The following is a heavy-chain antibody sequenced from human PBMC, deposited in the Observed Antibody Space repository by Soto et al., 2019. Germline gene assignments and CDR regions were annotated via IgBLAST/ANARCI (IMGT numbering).Heavy chain of an antibody. Sequence: GGSLRLSCAASGFTFSSYDMHWVRQATGKGLKWVSAIGTAGDTYYPGSVKGRFTISRENAKNSLYLQMNSLRAGDTAVYYCARANQYYYGSGSYYAFDYWGQGTLVTVSS. CDR1: GFTFSSYD. V-gene: IGHV3-13*01. CDR2: IGTAGDT. CDR3: ARANQYYYGSGSYYAFDY. J-gene: IGHJ4*02. D-gene: IGHD3-10*01.